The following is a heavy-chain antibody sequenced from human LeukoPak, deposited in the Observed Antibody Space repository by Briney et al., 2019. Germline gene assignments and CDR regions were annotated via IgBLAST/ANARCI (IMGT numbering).Heavy chain of an antibody. Sequence: SETLSLTCTVSGGSISSGGYYWSWIRQHPGKGLEWIGYIYYSGSTYYNPSLESRVTISVDTSKNQFSLKLSSVTAADTAVYYCASDPYRDGYNFHYWGQGTLVTVSS. J-gene: IGHJ4*02. CDR1: GGSISSGGYY. CDR3: ASDPYRDGYNFHY. V-gene: IGHV4-31*03. CDR2: IYYSGST. D-gene: IGHD5-24*01.